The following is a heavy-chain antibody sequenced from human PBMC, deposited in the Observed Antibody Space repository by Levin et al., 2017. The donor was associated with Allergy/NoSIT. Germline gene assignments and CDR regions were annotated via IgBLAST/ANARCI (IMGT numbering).Heavy chain of an antibody. CDR1: GFSLDDYG. J-gene: IGHJ6*03. Sequence: SLKISCAGSGFSLDDYGMHWVRQAPGKGLEWVSGISWNSDTIVYADSVKGRFTISRDNAKNSLYLQMNSLRPEDTALYYCAKDIWSNGGTMDVWGKGTMVTVSS. V-gene: IGHV3-9*01. CDR2: ISWNSDTI. CDR3: AKDIWSNGGTMDV. D-gene: IGHD3-16*01.